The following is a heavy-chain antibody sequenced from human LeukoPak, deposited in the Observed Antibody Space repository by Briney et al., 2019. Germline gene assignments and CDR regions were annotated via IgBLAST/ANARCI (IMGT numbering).Heavy chain of an antibody. J-gene: IGHJ4*02. CDR2: ISCSGGST. V-gene: IGHV3-23*01. D-gene: IGHD1-14*01. Sequence: SRGSLRLSSSGSGLTSSNYAMSSVPQAPGKGLGWVSAISCSGGSTYYADSVKGRFTVSRDNSQNTVFIQMNSLRGEDTAVYYCAKGGTCEGTLCHDYWGQGTLVPVSS. CDR3: AKGGTCEGTLCHDY. CDR1: GLTSSNYA.